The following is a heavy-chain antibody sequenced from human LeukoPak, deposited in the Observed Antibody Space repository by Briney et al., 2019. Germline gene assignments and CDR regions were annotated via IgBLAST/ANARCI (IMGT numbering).Heavy chain of an antibody. CDR2: ISYDGSNK. D-gene: IGHD6-19*01. J-gene: IGHJ4*02. CDR3: AKTYSSGWYASYFDY. CDR1: GFTFSTYG. Sequence: PGGSLRLSCAASGFTFSTYGMHWVRQAPGKGLEWVAVISYDGSNKYYADSVKGRFTISRDNSKNTLYLQMNSLRAEDTAVYYCAKTYSSGWYASYFDYWGQGTLVTVSS. V-gene: IGHV3-30*18.